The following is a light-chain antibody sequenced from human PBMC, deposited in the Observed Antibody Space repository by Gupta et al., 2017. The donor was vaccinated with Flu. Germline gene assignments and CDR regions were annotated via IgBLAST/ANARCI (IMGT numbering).Light chain of an antibody. CDR1: SPNIGAGYD. CDR3: QSYDSSLSGYV. Sequence: SVLTPPPSVSGAPGQRVTISFSGSSPNIGAGYDVHWYQQLPGTAPKLLIYGNSNRPSGVPDRFSGSKSGTSASLAITGLQAEDEADYYCQSYDSSLSGYVFGTGTKVTVL. J-gene: IGLJ1*01. V-gene: IGLV1-40*01. CDR2: GNS.